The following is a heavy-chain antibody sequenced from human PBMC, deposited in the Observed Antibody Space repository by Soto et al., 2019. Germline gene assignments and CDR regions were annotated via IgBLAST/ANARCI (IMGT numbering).Heavy chain of an antibody. CDR3: AGGQYYFDY. D-gene: IGHD2-15*01. Sequence: QVQLVESGGGVVQSGTSLRLSCAASGFPFSSYGMHWVRQAPGKGLEWVAQISYDGSNKFYADSVKGRFTISRDNSKNTLHLQMSSLRAEDTAVYYCAGGQYYFDYCGQGTVVSVSS. J-gene: IGHJ4*02. CDR2: ISYDGSNK. CDR1: GFPFSSYG. V-gene: IGHV3-30*03.